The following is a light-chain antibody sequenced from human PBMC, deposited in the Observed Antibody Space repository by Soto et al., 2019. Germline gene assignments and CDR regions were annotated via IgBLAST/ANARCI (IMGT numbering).Light chain of an antibody. CDR3: QQYNNWPPRWT. J-gene: IGKJ1*01. V-gene: IGKV3-15*01. Sequence: EVVMTQSPATLSVSPGERATLSCRASQSVSTYLARYQQKPGQAPRLLIYFASTRVTGIPARFSGSGSGTEFTLTISSLQSEDFAVYYCQQYNNWPPRWTFGQGTKVEIK. CDR2: FAS. CDR1: QSVSTY.